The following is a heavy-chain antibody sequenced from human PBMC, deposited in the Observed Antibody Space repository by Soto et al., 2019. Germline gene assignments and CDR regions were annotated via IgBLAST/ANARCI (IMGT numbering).Heavy chain of an antibody. J-gene: IGHJ2*01. CDR3: AKEPVGPDWYFDL. V-gene: IGHV3-23*01. CDR1: GFTFRSYA. CDR2: FSGSGIST. Sequence: DVQLLESGGGLVQPGGSLRLSCAASGFTFRSYAMSWVRQAPGKGLEWVSGFSGSGISTHYADSVKGRFTVSRDNSKNTLYLQMNSLRAEDTAVYNCAKEPVGPDWYFDLWGRGTLVTVSS.